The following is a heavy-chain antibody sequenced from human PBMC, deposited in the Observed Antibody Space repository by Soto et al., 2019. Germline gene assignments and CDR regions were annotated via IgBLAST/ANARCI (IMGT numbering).Heavy chain of an antibody. CDR3: ARMAPPIDY. Sequence: GGSLRLSCAASGFTFSDYYMSWIRQAPGKGLEWVSYISSSGSTIYNADDVKGQLNISRDNAKNSLYLKMKSLRAEDTAVYYCARMAPPIDYWGQGTLVTVSS. V-gene: IGHV3-11*01. CDR2: ISSSGSTI. J-gene: IGHJ4*02. CDR1: GFTFSDYY. D-gene: IGHD5-12*01.